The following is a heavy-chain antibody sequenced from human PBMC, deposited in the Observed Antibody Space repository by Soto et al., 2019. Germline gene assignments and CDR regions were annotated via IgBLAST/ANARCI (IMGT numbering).Heavy chain of an antibody. CDR1: GITVSNNY. Sequence: HLGGSLRLSCAASGITVSNNYMSWVRQAPGKGLECVSLISSNGRTYYTDSVKGRFTISRDSSRNTLYLQMDSLRTEDTAVYYCARDRSLAAPGNYYDYYYGMDVLGKGTKVTVAA. V-gene: IGHV3-53*01. CDR2: ISSNGRT. J-gene: IGHJ6*04. CDR3: ARDRSLAAPGNYYDYYYGMDV. D-gene: IGHD6-13*01.